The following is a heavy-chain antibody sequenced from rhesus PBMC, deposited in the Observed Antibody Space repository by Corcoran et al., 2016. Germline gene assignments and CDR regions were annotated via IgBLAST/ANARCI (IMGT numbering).Heavy chain of an antibody. CDR1: GYYIRSGYH. Sequence: QVQLQESGPGLVKPSETLSLTCIVGGYYIRSGYHWNWIRQVPGGGLAWFGRIHGSVGGLFLNPLLRGRLTLSVDTSKNQFFLKLNSVSAADTAIYYCARDIYCTGSNCLDSYFDFWGQGIMVTVSS. CDR3: ARDIYCTGSNCLDSYFDF. V-gene: IGHV4S14*01. J-gene: IGHJ4*01. CDR2: IHGSVGGL. D-gene: IGHD2-21*01.